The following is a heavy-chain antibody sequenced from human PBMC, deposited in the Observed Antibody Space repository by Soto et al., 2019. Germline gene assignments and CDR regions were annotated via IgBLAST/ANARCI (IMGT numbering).Heavy chain of an antibody. V-gene: IGHV1-2*04. Sequence: ASVKVSCKASGYTFTGYYMHWVRRAPGQGLEWMGWINPNSGGTNYAQKFQGWVTMTRDTSISTAYMELSRLRSDDTAVYYCAREVGWYRIAAATYYFDYWGQGTLVTVSS. CDR3: AREVGWYRIAAATYYFDY. J-gene: IGHJ4*02. CDR2: INPNSGGT. CDR1: GYTFTGYY. D-gene: IGHD6-13*01.